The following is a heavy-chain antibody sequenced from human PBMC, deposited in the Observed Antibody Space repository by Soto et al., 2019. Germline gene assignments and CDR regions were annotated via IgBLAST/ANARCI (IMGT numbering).Heavy chain of an antibody. CDR1: GHSFTSYW. J-gene: IGHJ3*02. Sequence: LGESLTISCTFSGHSFTSYWIGWVRQMPGKGLEWMGIIYPGDSDTRYSPSFQGQVTISADKSISTAYLQWSSLKASDTAMYYCAIAGTDAFDIWGQGTMVTVSS. V-gene: IGHV5-51*01. CDR2: IYPGDSDT. D-gene: IGHD6-13*01. CDR3: AIAGTDAFDI.